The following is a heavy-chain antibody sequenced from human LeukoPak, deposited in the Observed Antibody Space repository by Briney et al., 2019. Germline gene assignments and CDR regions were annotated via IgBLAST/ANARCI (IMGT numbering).Heavy chain of an antibody. CDR2: ISGSGGST. J-gene: IGHJ4*02. V-gene: IGHV3-23*01. CDR3: AKDREEYYYDSSGYSDY. CDR1: GFTFSSYA. Sequence: GGSLRLSCAASGFTFSSYAMSWVRQAPGKGLEWVSAISGSGGSTYYADSVKGRFTISRDNSKNTLYLQMNSLRAEDTAVYYCAKDREEYYYDSSGYSDYRGQGTLVTVSS. D-gene: IGHD3-22*01.